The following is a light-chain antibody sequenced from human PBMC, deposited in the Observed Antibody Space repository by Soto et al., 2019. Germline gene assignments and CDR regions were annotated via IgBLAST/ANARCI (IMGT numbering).Light chain of an antibody. CDR1: QSVSSTY. J-gene: IGKJ1*01. CDR2: SAS. V-gene: IGKV3-20*01. Sequence: ENVLTQSPGTLSLSPGETATLSCRASQSVSSTYLAWYQQKPGQAPRLLIYSASSRATGIPDRFSGSGSGTDFTLTISRLKPEDFAVYYCQHYVRFTWTFGRGTKV. CDR3: QHYVRFTWT.